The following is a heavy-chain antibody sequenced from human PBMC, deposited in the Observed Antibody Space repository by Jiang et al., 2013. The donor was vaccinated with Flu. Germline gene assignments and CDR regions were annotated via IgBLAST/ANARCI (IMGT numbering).Heavy chain of an antibody. CDR1: GFSLSTSGMC. J-gene: IGHJ5*02. Sequence: KPTQTLTLTCTFSGFSLSTSGMCVSWTRQPPGKALEWLARIDWDDDKYYSTSLKTRLTITKDTSKNQVVLTMTNMDPVDTATYYCALTEEGMDNPWFGEPRRAGWFDPWGHGTLVTVSS. D-gene: IGHD3-10*01. CDR2: IDWDDDK. CDR3: ALTEEGMDNPWFGEPRRAGWFDP. V-gene: IGHV2-70*11.